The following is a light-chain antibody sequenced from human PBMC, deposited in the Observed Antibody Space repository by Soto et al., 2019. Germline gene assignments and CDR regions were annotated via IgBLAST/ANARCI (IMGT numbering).Light chain of an antibody. V-gene: IGKV3-11*01. Sequence: EVVLTQSPATLSLSPGERATLSCRASETIMRLLAWYQQRPGQPPRLLIYDTSNRATGIPARFSGSGSGTDFTLTISGLEPADLGVYYCQQRRNWPITFGQGTRLEI. CDR2: DTS. CDR3: QQRRNWPIT. J-gene: IGKJ5*01. CDR1: ETIMRL.